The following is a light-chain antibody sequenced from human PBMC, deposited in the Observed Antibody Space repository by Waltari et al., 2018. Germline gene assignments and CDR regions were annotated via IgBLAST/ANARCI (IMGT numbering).Light chain of an antibody. CDR3: QSYDTSLSVV. Sequence: QSVLTQPPSVSGAPGQRVTISCTGSGSNIGAGYDVHWYQQLPRAAPKLLIYGSTSRPLGVPARFFGSASGPSASLAIIGLQAEDEADYYCQSYDTSLSVVFGGGTKLTVL. J-gene: IGLJ3*02. CDR1: GSNIGAGYD. CDR2: GST. V-gene: IGLV1-40*01.